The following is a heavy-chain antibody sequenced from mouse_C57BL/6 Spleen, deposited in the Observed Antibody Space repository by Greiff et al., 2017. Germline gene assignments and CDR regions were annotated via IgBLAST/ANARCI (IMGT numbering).Heavy chain of an antibody. D-gene: IGHD2-4*01. V-gene: IGHV1-63*01. J-gene: IGHJ4*01. CDR2: IYPGGGYT. CDR3: ARIYYEYDGADYYAMDY. CDR1: GYTFTNYW. Sequence: VQLQQSGAELVRPGTSVKMSCKASGYTFTNYWIGWAKQRPGHGLEWIGDIYPGGGYTNYNEKFKGKATLTADKSSSTAYMQFSSLTSEDSAIYYCARIYYEYDGADYYAMDYWGQGTSVTVSS.